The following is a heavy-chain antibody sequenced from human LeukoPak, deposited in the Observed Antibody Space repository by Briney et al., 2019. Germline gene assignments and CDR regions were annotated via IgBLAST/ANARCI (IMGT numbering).Heavy chain of an antibody. CDR1: GGSTSSYY. Sequence: TPSETLSLTCTGSGGSTSSYYWSWIRQPPGKGLEWIGYIYYSGSTNYNPSLKSRVTISVDTSKNQFSLKLSSVTAADTAVYYCARVAGIHIVVERRAFDIWGQGTMVTVSS. CDR3: ARVAGIHIVVERRAFDI. CDR2: IYYSGST. V-gene: IGHV4-59*01. J-gene: IGHJ3*02. D-gene: IGHD2-21*01.